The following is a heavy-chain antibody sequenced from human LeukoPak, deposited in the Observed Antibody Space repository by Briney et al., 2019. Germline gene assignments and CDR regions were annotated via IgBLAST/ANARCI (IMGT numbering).Heavy chain of an antibody. CDR3: ARDPAATRALEYYFDY. V-gene: IGHV3-30*01. CDR1: GFTFSSYA. CDR2: ISYDGNNK. Sequence: PGRSLSLSCAASGFTFSSYAMHWVRQAPGKGLEWVAVISYDGNNKYYADSVKGRFTISRDNSKNTLYLQMNSLRAEDTAVYYCARDPAATRALEYYFDYWGQGTLVTVSS. D-gene: IGHD6-13*01. J-gene: IGHJ4*02.